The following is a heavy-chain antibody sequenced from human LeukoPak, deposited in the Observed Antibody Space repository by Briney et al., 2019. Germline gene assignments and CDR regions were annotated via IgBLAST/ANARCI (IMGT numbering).Heavy chain of an antibody. D-gene: IGHD2-2*01. CDR2: INQGGSEK. J-gene: IGHJ4*02. CDR1: GFTFSSYW. Sequence: GGSLRLSCAASGFTFSSYWMSWVRQALEKGLEWVANINQGGSEKYYVDSVRGRFTISRDNAKNSLYLQMNSLRADDTAVYYCARDVTALDSWGQGTLVTVSS. V-gene: IGHV3-7*01. CDR3: ARDVTALDS.